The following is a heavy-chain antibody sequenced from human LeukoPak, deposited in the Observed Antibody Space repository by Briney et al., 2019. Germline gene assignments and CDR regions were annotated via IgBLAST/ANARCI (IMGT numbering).Heavy chain of an antibody. CDR1: GYTFTDYY. CDR2: VDPEDGET. Sequence: ASVKVSCKVSGYTFTDYYMHWVQQAPGKGLEWMGLVDPEDGETIYAEKFQGRVTITADTSTDTAYMELSSLRSEDTAVYYCATLGSSGYLYYFDYWGQGILVTVSS. V-gene: IGHV1-69-2*01. CDR3: ATLGSSGYLYYFDY. D-gene: IGHD3-22*01. J-gene: IGHJ4*02.